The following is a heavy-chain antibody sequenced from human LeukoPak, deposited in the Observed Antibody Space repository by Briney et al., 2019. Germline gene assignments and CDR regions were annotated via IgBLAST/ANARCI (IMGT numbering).Heavy chain of an antibody. J-gene: IGHJ4*02. CDR2: IKEDGSEK. D-gene: IGHD3-10*01. Sequence: GGSLRLSCAASGFTFSSYWMSWVRQAPGKGLEWVANIKEDGSEKYYVDSVKGRFTISRDNAENSLHLQMNSLRAEDTAVYYCARYSQKVSTIGSRDSRFDCWGQGTLVTVSS. V-gene: IGHV3-7*01. CDR3: ARYSQKVSTIGSRDSRFDC. CDR1: GFTFSSYW.